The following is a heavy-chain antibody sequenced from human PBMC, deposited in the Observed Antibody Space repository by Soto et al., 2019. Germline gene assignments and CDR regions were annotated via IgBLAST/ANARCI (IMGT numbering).Heavy chain of an antibody. Sequence: QVQLQESGPGLVKPSETLSLTCTVSGGSISSYYWSWIRQPAGKGLEWIGRIYTSGSTNYNPSLKSRVTMSVDTSKNQFALKLSSVTAADTAVYYCAREGAVTKDYWYFDLWGRGTLVTVSS. V-gene: IGHV4-4*07. CDR3: AREGAVTKDYWYFDL. J-gene: IGHJ2*01. CDR1: GGSISSYY. CDR2: IYTSGST. D-gene: IGHD4-17*01.